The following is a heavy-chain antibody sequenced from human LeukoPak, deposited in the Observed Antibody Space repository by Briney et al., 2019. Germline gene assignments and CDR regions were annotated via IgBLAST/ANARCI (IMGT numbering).Heavy chain of an antibody. J-gene: IGHJ4*02. D-gene: IGHD3-16*01. CDR1: GGSISSYY. CDR3: ARWFGTYFDF. V-gene: IGHV4-59*01. CDR2: IYYSGNS. Sequence: SETLSLTCTVSGGSISSYYWSWIRQPPGKGLEWIGYIYYSGNSYYNPSLKSRVTISVDTSETHFSLKLSSVTAADTAVYYCARWFGTYFDFWGQGTLVTVSS.